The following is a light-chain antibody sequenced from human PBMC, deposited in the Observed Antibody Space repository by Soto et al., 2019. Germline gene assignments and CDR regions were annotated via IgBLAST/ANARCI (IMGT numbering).Light chain of an antibody. V-gene: IGKV4-1*01. CDR2: WAS. CDR3: QQYYSTPLT. CDR1: QSVLYNSNNKNY. J-gene: IGKJ4*01. Sequence: DIVMTQSPDSLAVSLGERATINCKSSQSVLYNSNNKNYLAWYQQKPRQPPKLLIYWASTRESGVPDRFSGSGSGTDFTPTISSLQAEDVAVYYCQQYYSTPLTFGGGTKVEIK.